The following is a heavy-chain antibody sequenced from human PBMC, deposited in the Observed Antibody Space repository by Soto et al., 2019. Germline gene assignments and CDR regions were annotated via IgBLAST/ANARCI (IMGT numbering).Heavy chain of an antibody. V-gene: IGHV3-7*05. J-gene: IGHJ6*02. Sequence: GGSLRLSCAASGFTFSSYWMSWVRQAPGKGLGWVANIKQDGSEKYYVDSVKGRFTISRDNAKNSLYLQMNSLRAEDTAVYYCARSRVSTVTAKVYYYYYGMDVWGQGTTVTVSS. CDR1: GFTFSSYW. CDR3: ARSRVSTVTAKVYYYYYGMDV. D-gene: IGHD4-17*01. CDR2: IKQDGSEK.